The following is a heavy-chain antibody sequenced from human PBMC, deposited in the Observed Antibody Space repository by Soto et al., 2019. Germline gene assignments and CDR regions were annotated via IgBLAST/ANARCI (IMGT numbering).Heavy chain of an antibody. CDR3: TGQVVVPAAIRV. CDR1: GGSISSYY. D-gene: IGHD2-2*02. CDR2: IYYSGST. V-gene: IGHV4-59*08. J-gene: IGHJ6*04. Sequence: PSETLSLPCTVAGGSISSYYWRWIRQPPGKGLEWIGYIYYSGSTNYNPSLKSRVTISVDTSKNQFSLKLSSVTAADTAVYYCTGQVVVPAAIRVWGKGTTVTVSS.